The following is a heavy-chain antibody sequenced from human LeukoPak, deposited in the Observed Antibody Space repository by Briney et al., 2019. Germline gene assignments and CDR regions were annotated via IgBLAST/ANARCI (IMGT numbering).Heavy chain of an antibody. J-gene: IGHJ4*02. CDR2: ISGSGDRT. CDR1: GFTFSSYA. D-gene: IGHD6-13*01. Sequence: GGSLRLSCAASGFTFSSYAMNWVRQAPGKGLEWVSSISGSGDRTYYADSVKGRFTISRDNPENILYLQMDSLRAEDTVVYYCARDPAVASRATFYYWGQGTLVTVSS. CDR3: ARDPAVASRATFYY. V-gene: IGHV3-23*01.